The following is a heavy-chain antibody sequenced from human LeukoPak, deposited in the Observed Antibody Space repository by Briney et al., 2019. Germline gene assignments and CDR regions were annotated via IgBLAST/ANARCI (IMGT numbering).Heavy chain of an antibody. Sequence: SQTLSLTCTVSGGSISSGVYYWSWIRQHPGKGLEWIGYIYYSGSTYYNPSLKSRVTISVDTSKNQFSLKLSSVTAADTAVYYCARRGYDSSGYESHFDYWGQGTLVTVSS. CDR1: GGSISSGVYY. J-gene: IGHJ4*02. D-gene: IGHD3-22*01. CDR3: ARRGYDSSGYESHFDY. V-gene: IGHV4-31*03. CDR2: IYYSGST.